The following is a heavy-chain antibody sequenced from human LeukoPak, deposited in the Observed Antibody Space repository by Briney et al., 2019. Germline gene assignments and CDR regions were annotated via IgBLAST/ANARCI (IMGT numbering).Heavy chain of an antibody. D-gene: IGHD4-17*01. CDR1: GFTVKDNF. CDR3: ARDLVPLFDYGDYAHGY. Sequence: PGGSLRLSCAASGFTVKDNFMSWVRQAPGKGLERVSVIYSGGSTYYADSVRGRFTISRDNSKNTLYLEMNSLRAEDTAVYYCARDLVPLFDYGDYAHGYWGQGTLVTVSS. CDR2: IYSGGST. J-gene: IGHJ4*02. V-gene: IGHV3-66*01.